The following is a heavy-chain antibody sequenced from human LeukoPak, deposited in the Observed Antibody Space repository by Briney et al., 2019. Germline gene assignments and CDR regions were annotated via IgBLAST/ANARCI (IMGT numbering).Heavy chain of an antibody. V-gene: IGHV4-59*01. D-gene: IGHD3-10*01. CDR2: IYYSGTT. CDR1: GGSISSYY. Sequence: SETLSLTCTVSGGSISSYYWSWIRQPPGKGLEWIGYIYYSGTTNYNPPLKSRLTISVDTSKNQFSLKLSSVTAADTAVYYCASSRGGPFDYWGQGTLVTVSS. CDR3: ASSRGGPFDY. J-gene: IGHJ4*02.